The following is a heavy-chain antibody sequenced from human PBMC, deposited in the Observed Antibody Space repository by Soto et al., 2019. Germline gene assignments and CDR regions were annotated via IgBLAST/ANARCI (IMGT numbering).Heavy chain of an antibody. CDR3: ARSRGYCSGGSCPAYYMDV. CDR1: GGSISGYY. D-gene: IGHD2-15*01. J-gene: IGHJ6*03. CDR2: INHSGST. Sequence: SQTLSHPCAVYGGSISGYYWSWILQPPGKGLEWIGEINHSGSTNYNPSLKSRVTISVDTSKNQFSLKLSSVTAADTAVYYCARSRGYCSGGSCPAYYMDVWGKGTTVTVSS. V-gene: IGHV4-34*01.